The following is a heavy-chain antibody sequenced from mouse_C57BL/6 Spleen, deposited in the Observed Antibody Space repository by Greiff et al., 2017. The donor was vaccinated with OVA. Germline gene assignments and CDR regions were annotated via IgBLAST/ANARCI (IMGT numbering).Heavy chain of an antibody. V-gene: IGHV1-69*01. CDR1: GYTFTSYW. CDR3: ARRRRGYFDV. Sequence: VKLQQPGAELVMPGASVKLSCKASGYTFTSYWMHWVKQRPGQGLEWIGEIDPSDSYTNYNQKFKGKSTLTVDKSSSTAYMQLSSLTSEDSAVYYCARRRRGYFDVWGTGTTVTVSS. J-gene: IGHJ1*03. CDR2: IDPSDSYT.